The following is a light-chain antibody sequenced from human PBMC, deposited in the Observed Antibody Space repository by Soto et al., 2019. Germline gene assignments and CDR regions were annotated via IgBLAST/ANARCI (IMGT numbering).Light chain of an antibody. Sequence: EIVMTQSPATLSLSPVEGATLSCRASQSVSSYLAWYQQKPGQAPRLLISRASTRAPGIPARFSGSGSGTEFTLTISSLQSEDFALYFCQQYHSWPPITFGQGTRLEIK. CDR1: QSVSSY. CDR3: QQYHSWPPIT. CDR2: RAS. J-gene: IGKJ5*01. V-gene: IGKV3-15*01.